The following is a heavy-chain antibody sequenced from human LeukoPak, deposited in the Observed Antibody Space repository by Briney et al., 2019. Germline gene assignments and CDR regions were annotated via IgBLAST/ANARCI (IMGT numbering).Heavy chain of an antibody. J-gene: IGHJ4*02. CDR1: GYTFTSYG. V-gene: IGHV1-18*01. Sequence: ASVKVSCKASGYTFTSYGISWVRQAPGQGLEWMGWISAYNGNTNYAQKLQGRVTMTTDTSTSTAYMELRSLRSDDTAVYYCARDVHRSYYYDSSGYPAPMDFDYWGQGTLVTVSS. CDR3: ARDVHRSYYYDSSGYPAPMDFDY. D-gene: IGHD3-22*01. CDR2: ISAYNGNT.